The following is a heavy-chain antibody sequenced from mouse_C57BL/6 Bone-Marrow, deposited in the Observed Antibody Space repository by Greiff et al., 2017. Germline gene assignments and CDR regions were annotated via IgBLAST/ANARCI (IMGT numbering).Heavy chain of an antibody. J-gene: IGHJ4*01. CDR1: GFNIKDYY. D-gene: IGHD1-1*01. V-gene: IGHV14-2*01. Sequence: EVKLVESGAELVKPGASVKLSCTASGFNIKDYYMHWVKQRTEQGLEWIGRIDPEDGETKYAPKFQGKATITADTSSNTAYLQLSSLTSEDTAVYYCALITTVVATGGMDYWGQGTSVTVSS. CDR2: IDPEDGET. CDR3: ALITTVVATGGMDY.